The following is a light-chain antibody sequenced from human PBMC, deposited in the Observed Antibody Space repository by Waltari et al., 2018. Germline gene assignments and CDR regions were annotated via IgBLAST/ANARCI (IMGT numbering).Light chain of an antibody. CDR3: QQSYSTPPT. CDR2: AAS. CDR1: QSISSY. J-gene: IGKJ1*01. V-gene: IGKV1-39*01. Sequence: DIQMTQSPSSLSASVGDRVTITCRASQSISSYLNLYQQKPGKAPKHLIYAASSLQSRAPSRFSGSGSGTDFTLTISSLQPEDFSTYYCQQSYSTPPTFGQGTKVEIK.